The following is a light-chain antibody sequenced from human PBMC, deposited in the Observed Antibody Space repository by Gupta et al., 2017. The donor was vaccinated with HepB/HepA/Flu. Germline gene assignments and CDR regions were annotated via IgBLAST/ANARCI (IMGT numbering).Light chain of an antibody. CDR3: QQYNSYSHYT. V-gene: IGKV1-5*03. CDR2: EAS. CDR1: RNIERR. Sequence: IQMTQSPPTLSASVGDRVTITCRASRNIERRLAWYKQKPGKAPKLLIYEASSLESGVPSRFSGSEYGTELTLTISSRQPDDFASYYCQQYNSYSHYTFGQGTKLEIK. J-gene: IGKJ2*01.